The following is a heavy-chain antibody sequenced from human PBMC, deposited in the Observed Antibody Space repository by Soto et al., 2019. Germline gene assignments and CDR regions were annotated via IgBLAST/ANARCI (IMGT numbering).Heavy chain of an antibody. CDR1: GGSISSSSYY. CDR3: ARQIPYYDSRWGDFDY. CDR2: IYYSGST. Sequence: SETLSLTCTVSGGSISSSSYYWGWIRQPPGKGLEWIGSIYYSGSTNYNPSLKSRVTISVDTSKNQFSLKLSSVTAADTAVYYCARQIPYYDSRWGDFDYWGQGTLVTVSS. J-gene: IGHJ4*02. V-gene: IGHV4-39*01. D-gene: IGHD3-22*01.